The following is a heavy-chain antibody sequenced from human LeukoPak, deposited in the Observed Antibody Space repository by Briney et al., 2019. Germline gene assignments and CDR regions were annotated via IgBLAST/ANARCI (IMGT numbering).Heavy chain of an antibody. CDR2: ISGSGGST. D-gene: IGHD4-17*01. CDR3: AKDHGEYIDY. V-gene: IGHV3-23*01. J-gene: IGHJ4*02. Sequence: GGSLRLSCPASGFTFTSYAMSWVRQAPGKGLEWVSAISGSGGSTYYADSAKGRFTISRDNSKNTLYLQMNSLRAEDTAVYYCAKDHGEYIDYWGQGTLVTVSS. CDR1: GFTFTSYA.